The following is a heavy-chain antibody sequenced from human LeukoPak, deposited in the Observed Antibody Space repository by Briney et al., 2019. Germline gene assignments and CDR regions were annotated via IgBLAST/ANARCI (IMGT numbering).Heavy chain of an antibody. J-gene: IGHJ6*02. CDR3: ARDGIVGATSRYYYGMDV. V-gene: IGHV4-34*01. Sequence: PSETLSLTCAVHGGSLSGHYCIWIRQAPGKGLEWIGEINHSGSPNYSPSFKSRVTISVDTSKNQFSLKLSSVTAADTAVYYCARDGIVGATSRYYYGMDVWGQGTTVTVSS. CDR1: GGSLSGHY. CDR2: INHSGSP. D-gene: IGHD1-26*01.